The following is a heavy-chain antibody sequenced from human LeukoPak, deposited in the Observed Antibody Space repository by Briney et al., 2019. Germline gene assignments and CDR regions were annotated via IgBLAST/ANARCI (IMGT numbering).Heavy chain of an antibody. J-gene: IGHJ4*02. D-gene: IGHD6-13*01. V-gene: IGHV4-59*04. CDR2: IYYSGST. CDR3: ADHIAAAGHHYFDY. Sequence: SETLSLTCSVSGGAIHSYYWSWIRQPPGKGLEWIGSIYYSGSTYYNPSLKSRVTISVDTSKNQFSLKLSSVTAADTAVYYCADHIAAAGHHYFDYWGQGTLVTVSS. CDR1: GGAIHSYY.